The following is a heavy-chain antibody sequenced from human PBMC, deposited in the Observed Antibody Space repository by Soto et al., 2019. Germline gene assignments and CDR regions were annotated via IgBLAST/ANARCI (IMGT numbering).Heavy chain of an antibody. Sequence: QVKLVQSGAVAKKPGSSIKVSCKASGYSFATSGMTWAAQHLGHGLEWVGWIIAYKGNSNYDQNLQHIVTMTTDTATTTAYLELRYLRPDGSAVYYCATPDYYYY. CDR3: ATPDYYYY. V-gene: IGHV1-18*01. CDR1: GYSFATSG. J-gene: IGHJ6*01. CDR2: IIAYKGNS.